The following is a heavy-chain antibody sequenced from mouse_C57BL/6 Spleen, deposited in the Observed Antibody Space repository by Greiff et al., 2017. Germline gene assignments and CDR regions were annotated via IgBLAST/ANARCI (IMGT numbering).Heavy chain of an antibody. J-gene: IGHJ3*01. CDR1: GYTFTSYG. CDR2: IYPRSGNT. V-gene: IGHV1-81*01. Sequence: QVQLQQSGAELARPGASVKLSCKASGYTFTSYGISWVKQRTGQGLEWIGEIYPRSGNTYYNEKFKGKATLTADKSSSTAYMELRSLTSEDSAVYFCARSRGEELWFAYWGQGTLVTVSA. CDR3: ARSRGEELWFAY.